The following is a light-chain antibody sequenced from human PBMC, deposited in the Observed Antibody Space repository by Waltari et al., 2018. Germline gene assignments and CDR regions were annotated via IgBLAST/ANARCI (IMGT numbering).Light chain of an antibody. Sequence: QSALTQEASVSGTVGHKVTLSCAGNRNNCGSYSVGWYQQLSHGAPKIVILGNSLPSGIPDRFSGSKSGTTASLTISGLQPEDEADYYCSTWDYSLSAHVFGGGTKLTVL. J-gene: IGLJ3*02. V-gene: IGLV1-44*01. CDR3: STWDYSLSAHV. CDR1: RNNCGSYS. CDR2: GNS.